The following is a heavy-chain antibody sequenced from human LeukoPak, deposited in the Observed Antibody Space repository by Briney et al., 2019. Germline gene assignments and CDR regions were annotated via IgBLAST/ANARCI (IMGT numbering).Heavy chain of an antibody. CDR2: IIPIFGTA. CDR1: GGTFSSYA. J-gene: IGHJ5*02. CDR3: ARGNSETYYYDSSGTGGFDP. V-gene: IGHV1-69*05. D-gene: IGHD3-22*01. Sequence: SVKVPCKASGGTFSSYAISWVRQAPGQGLEWMGGIIPIFGTANYAQKFQGRVTITTDESTSTAYMELSSLRSENTAVYYCARGNSETYYYDSSGTGGFDPWGQGTLVTVSS.